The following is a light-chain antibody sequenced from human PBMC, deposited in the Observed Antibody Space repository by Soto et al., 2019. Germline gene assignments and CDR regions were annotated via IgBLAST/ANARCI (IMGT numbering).Light chain of an antibody. CDR1: QAIRND. V-gene: IGKV1-17*01. Sequence: DIHMTQSPSSLSASVGNRVTITCRASQAIRNDLGWYQQKPGKAPKRLIYGASNRATGIPDRFSGSASGTDFTLTINRLEPEDFAVYYCQDYGTSWTFGQGTKVDIK. J-gene: IGKJ1*01. CDR2: GAS. CDR3: QDYGTSWT.